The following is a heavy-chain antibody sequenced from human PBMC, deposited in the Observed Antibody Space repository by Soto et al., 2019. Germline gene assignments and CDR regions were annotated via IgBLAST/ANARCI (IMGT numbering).Heavy chain of an antibody. D-gene: IGHD2-2*01. CDR2: ISWNSGSI. V-gene: IGHV3-9*01. CDR3: ANGRKVLAAMTGYYYYYGMYV. CDR1: GFTFDDYA. Sequence: PGGSLRLSCAASGFTFDDYAMHWVRQAPGKGLEWVSGISWNSGSIGYADSVKGRFTISRDNAKNSLYLQMNSLRAEDTALYYCANGRKVLAAMTGYYYYYGMYVWGQGTTVTVSS. J-gene: IGHJ6*02.